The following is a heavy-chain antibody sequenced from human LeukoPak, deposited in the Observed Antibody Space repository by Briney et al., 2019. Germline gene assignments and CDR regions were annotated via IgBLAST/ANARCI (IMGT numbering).Heavy chain of an antibody. J-gene: IGHJ4*02. CDR3: ARVGNAPTYSSGWYAFDY. Sequence: GGSLRLSCAASGFTFSSYWMNWARQAPGKGLEWVASINHNGNVNYYVDSVKGRFTISRDNAKNSLYLQMNSLRAEDTAVYYCARVGNAPTYSSGWYAFDYWGQGTLVTVSS. V-gene: IGHV3-7*03. CDR2: INHNGNVN. D-gene: IGHD6-19*01. CDR1: GFTFSSYW.